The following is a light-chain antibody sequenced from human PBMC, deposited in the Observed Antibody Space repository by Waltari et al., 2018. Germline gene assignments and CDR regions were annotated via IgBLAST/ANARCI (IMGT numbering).Light chain of an antibody. V-gene: IGLV2-23*01. CDR2: EGT. J-gene: IGLJ2*01. CDR3: FSYADGRSLV. CDR1: SPDLGSSTL. Sequence: QSALTQPASVSGSPGQSITIPCTRSSPDLGSSTLVPWYQHHPDKAPKLLIYEGTERPSGISHRFSGSKSGNTASLTISTLQAEDEADYYCFSYADGRSLVFGGGTKLTVL.